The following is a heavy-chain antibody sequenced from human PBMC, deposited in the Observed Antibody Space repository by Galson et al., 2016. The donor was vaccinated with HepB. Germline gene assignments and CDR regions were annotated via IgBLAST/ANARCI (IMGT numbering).Heavy chain of an antibody. Sequence: SETLSLTCTVSGGSISSYQWSWIRQPPGKGLEWIGYIQYSGSPNYNPSLKSRVTLLLDTSKRQFSLKVSSVTAADTAVYFGAKLQRGPWRLDPWGRGRLVTVSS. V-gene: IGHV4-59*01. CDR1: GGSISSYQ. D-gene: IGHD6-25*01. CDR3: AKLQRGPWRLDP. CDR2: IQYSGSP. J-gene: IGHJ5*02.